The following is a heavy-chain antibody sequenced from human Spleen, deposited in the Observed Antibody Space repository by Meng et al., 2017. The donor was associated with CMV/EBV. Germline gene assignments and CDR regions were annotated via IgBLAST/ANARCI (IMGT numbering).Heavy chain of an antibody. D-gene: IGHD3-9*01. Sequence: SETLSLTCTVSGGSISSYYWSWIRQPPGKGLEWMGYIYYSGSTNYNPSLKSRVTISVDTSKNQFSLKLSSVTAADTAVYYCATTPTYYDILTGYYFDYWGQGTLVTVSS. V-gene: IGHV4-59*01. J-gene: IGHJ4*02. CDR1: GGSISSYY. CDR2: IYYSGST. CDR3: ATTPTYYDILTGYYFDY.